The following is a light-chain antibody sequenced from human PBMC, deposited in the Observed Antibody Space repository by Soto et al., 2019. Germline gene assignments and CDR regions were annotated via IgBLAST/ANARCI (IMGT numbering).Light chain of an antibody. CDR1: SSDVGGYNY. Sequence: QSVLTQPASVSGSPGQSITISCTGTSSDVGGYNYVSWYQQHPGKAPKLMIYEVSYRPSGVSNRFSASKSGNTASLTISGLQAEDEADYYCSAYTTCSTYVFGTGTKVTVL. J-gene: IGLJ1*01. V-gene: IGLV2-14*01. CDR2: EVS. CDR3: SAYTTCSTYV.